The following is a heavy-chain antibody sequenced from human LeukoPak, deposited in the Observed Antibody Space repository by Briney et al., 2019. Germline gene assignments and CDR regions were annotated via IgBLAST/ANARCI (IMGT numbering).Heavy chain of an antibody. CDR2: IYSGGST. Sequence: GGSLRLSCAASGFTASSNYMSWVRHTPGKGLEWVSLIYSGGSTYYADSVKGRFTISRDNSKNTLYLQMNSLRAEDTAVYYCASRDKGYYYGMDVRGQGTTVTVSS. CDR1: GFTASSNY. CDR3: ASRDKGYYYGMDV. D-gene: IGHD5-24*01. J-gene: IGHJ6*02. V-gene: IGHV3-66*01.